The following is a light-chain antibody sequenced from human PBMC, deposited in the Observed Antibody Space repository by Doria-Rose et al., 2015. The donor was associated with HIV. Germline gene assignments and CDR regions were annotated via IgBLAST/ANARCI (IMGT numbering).Light chain of an antibody. Sequence: LTQSLGTLSLSPGERATLSCRASQSFSSTYLAWYQQKPGQAPSLLIYDGSTRATGIPDRFSASGSGTDFTLTINRLEPEDFALYYCHQYGTSWTVGQGTKVEI. CDR1: QSFSSTY. CDR2: DGS. V-gene: IGKV3-20*01. CDR3: HQYGTSWT. J-gene: IGKJ1*01.